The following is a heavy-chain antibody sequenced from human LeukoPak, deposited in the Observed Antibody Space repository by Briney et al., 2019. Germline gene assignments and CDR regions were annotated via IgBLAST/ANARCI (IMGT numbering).Heavy chain of an antibody. V-gene: IGHV3-7*03. J-gene: IGHJ4*02. D-gene: IGHD4-11*01. CDR2: IKQDGSEK. Sequence: PGGSLRLSCAASGFTLSSYWMSWVRQAPGKGLEWVANIKQDGSEKYYVDSVKGRFTISRDNAKNSLYLQMNNLKVEDTAVYYCARAMTTEANDYWGQGTLVTVSS. CDR1: GFTLSSYW. CDR3: ARAMTTEANDY.